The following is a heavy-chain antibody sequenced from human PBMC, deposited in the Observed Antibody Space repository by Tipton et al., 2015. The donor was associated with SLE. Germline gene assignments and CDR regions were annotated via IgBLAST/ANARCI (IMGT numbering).Heavy chain of an antibody. CDR3: ARAELLVWAVDY. J-gene: IGHJ4*02. Sequence: SLRLSCAASGITLGTYAMHWARQAPGKGLEWVAVMSYDGSYIAYADSVKGRFTISRDNVENTLYLQMNRLRPEDTAVYYCARAELLVWAVDYWGQGTLVMVSS. CDR1: GITLGTYA. CDR2: MSYDGSYI. D-gene: IGHD6-6*01. V-gene: IGHV3-30*14.